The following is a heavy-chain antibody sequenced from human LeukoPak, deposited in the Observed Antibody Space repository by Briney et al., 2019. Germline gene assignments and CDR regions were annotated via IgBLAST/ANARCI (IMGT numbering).Heavy chain of an antibody. V-gene: IGHV3-48*03. J-gene: IGHJ4*02. Sequence: GGSLRLSCAASGFTFSSYEMNWVRQAPGKGLEWVSWISSSGSSIYYADSVKGRFTISRDNAKNSVYLQMHSPRAEDTAVYYCARNPSSSWFVDYWGQGTLVTVSS. CDR1: GFTFSSYE. CDR3: ARNPSSSWFVDY. CDR2: ISSSGSSI. D-gene: IGHD6-13*01.